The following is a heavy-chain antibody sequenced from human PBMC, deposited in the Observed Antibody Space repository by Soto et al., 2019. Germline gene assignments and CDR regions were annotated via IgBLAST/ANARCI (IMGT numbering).Heavy chain of an antibody. D-gene: IGHD3-10*01. CDR1: GYTFTSYY. V-gene: IGHV1-46*01. CDR3: ARGPPPRPKGSGSYYNSGPAGYYYYGMDV. Sequence: GASVKVSCKSSGYTFTSYYMHWVRQAPGQGLEWMGIINPSGGSTSYAQKFQGRVTMTRDTSTSTVYMELSSLRSEDTAVYYCARGPPPRPKGSGSYYNSGPAGYYYYGMDVWGQGTTVTVSS. CDR2: INPSGGST. J-gene: IGHJ6*02.